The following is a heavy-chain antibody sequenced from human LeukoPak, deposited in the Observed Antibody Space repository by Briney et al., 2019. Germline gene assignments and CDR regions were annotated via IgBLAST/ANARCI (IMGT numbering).Heavy chain of an antibody. J-gene: IGHJ4*02. Sequence: GGSLRLSCAASGFTVSTNYMSWVRQAPGKGLEWVSVIYSGGSTYYADSMQGRFTISRDNSKNTQYLQMNSLRAEDTAIYYCARDRGSGGGPFDYWGQGTLVTVSS. CDR3: ARDRGSGGGPFDY. CDR2: IYSGGST. V-gene: IGHV3-53*01. CDR1: GFTVSTNY. D-gene: IGHD2-8*02.